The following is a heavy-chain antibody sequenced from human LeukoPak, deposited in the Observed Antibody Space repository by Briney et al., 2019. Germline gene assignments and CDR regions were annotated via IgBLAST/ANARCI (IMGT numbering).Heavy chain of an antibody. D-gene: IGHD4-17*01. Sequence: SETLSLTCTVSGYSISSGYYWGWIRQPPGKGLEWIGSIYHSGSTYYNPSLKSRVTISVDTSKNQFSLKLSSVTAADTAVYYCARGPTPSGYWGQGTLVTVSS. J-gene: IGHJ4*02. CDR3: ARGPTPSGY. V-gene: IGHV4-38-2*02. CDR2: IYHSGST. CDR1: GYSISSGYY.